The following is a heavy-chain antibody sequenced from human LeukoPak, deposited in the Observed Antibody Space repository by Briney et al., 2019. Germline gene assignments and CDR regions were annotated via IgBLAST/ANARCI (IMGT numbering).Heavy chain of an antibody. Sequence: GGSLRLSCAASGFTFSDAWMSWVRQAPGKGLEWVGRVKSKTDGGTTDYAAPVKGRFTISRDGSKTTVYVQMNSLRTEDTAVYYCATLRRGYWGQGTLVTVSS. CDR1: GFTFSDAW. J-gene: IGHJ4*02. CDR3: ATLRRGY. CDR2: VKSKTDGGTT. V-gene: IGHV3-15*01.